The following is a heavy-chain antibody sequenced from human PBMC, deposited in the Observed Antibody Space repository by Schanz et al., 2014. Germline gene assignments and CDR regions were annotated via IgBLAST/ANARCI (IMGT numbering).Heavy chain of an antibody. J-gene: IGHJ4*02. D-gene: IGHD1-26*01. V-gene: IGHV3-11*06. Sequence: QVQLVESGGGLVKPGGSLRLSCAASGFTFNDYYMNWIRQAPGKGLEWVSYISGSDNYINYADSVKGRFTISRDNAKNSLCLLMSSLRAEDSAVYYCARGARQYSGSYSPSDYWGQGTLVTVSS. CDR1: GFTFNDYY. CDR2: ISGSDNYI. CDR3: ARGARQYSGSYSPSDY.